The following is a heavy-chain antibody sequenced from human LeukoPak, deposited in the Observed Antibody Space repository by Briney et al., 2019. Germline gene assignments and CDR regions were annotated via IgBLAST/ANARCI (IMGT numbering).Heavy chain of an antibody. D-gene: IGHD6-13*01. J-gene: IGHJ4*02. CDR2: INPNTGGT. Sequence: ASVKVSCTASGYSFTAHYIHWVRQAPGQGLEWMGCINPNTGGTNYAQNFQGRVTMTSDTSITTAYMGLSSLSSDDTAVYFCSRSSAAAGAVGYWGQGTLVTVSS. CDR3: SRSSAAAGAVGY. V-gene: IGHV1-2*02. CDR1: GYSFTAHY.